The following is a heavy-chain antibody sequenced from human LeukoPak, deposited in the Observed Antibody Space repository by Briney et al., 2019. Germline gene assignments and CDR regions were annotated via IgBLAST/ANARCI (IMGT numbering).Heavy chain of an antibody. CDR2: ISGSGGST. CDR3: ARDLRYFDWSYSGYFDY. J-gene: IGHJ4*02. CDR1: GFTFSSYA. D-gene: IGHD3-9*01. V-gene: IGHV3-23*01. Sequence: GGSLRLSCAASGFTFSSYAMSWVRQAPGKGLEWVSAISGSGGSTYYADSVKGRFTISRDNAKNSIYLQMNSLRAEDTAVYYCARDLRYFDWSYSGYFDYWGQGTLVTVSS.